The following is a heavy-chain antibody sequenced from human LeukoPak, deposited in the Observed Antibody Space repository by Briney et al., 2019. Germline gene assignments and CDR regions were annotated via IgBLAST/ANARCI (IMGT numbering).Heavy chain of an antibody. Sequence: SQTLSLTCTVSGGSISSGGYYWSWIRQHPGTGLEWLGYIYYSGSTYYNPSLKSRVTISVDTSKNQFSLKLSSVTAADTAVYYCARDTGYYYDSSGYYGYYFDYWGQGTLVTVSS. CDR1: GGSISSGGYY. V-gene: IGHV4-31*03. CDR3: ARDTGYYYDSSGYYGYYFDY. D-gene: IGHD3-22*01. J-gene: IGHJ4*02. CDR2: IYYSGST.